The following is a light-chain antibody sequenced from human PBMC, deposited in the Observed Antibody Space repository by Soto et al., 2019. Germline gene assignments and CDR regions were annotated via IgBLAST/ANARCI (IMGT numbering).Light chain of an antibody. CDR3: QTWATVPDWV. J-gene: IGLJ3*02. CDR1: SGHNTYA. Sequence: QPVLAQSPSASASLGASVKLTCTLSSGHNTYAIAWHQQQPEKGPRYLMKLDSDGSHSKGDGIPDRFSGSSSGSERYLTISSLQSEDEADYYCQTWATVPDWVFGGGTKLTVL. V-gene: IGLV4-69*01. CDR2: LDSDGSH.